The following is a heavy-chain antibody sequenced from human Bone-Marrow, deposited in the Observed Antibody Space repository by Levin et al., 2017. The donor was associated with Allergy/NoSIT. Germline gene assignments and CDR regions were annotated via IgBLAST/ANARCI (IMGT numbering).Heavy chain of an antibody. D-gene: IGHD6-13*01. Sequence: SSETLSLTCSVSGGSINSYYWSWIRHPPGMGLEWIGYIYHSGSTNYNTSLKSRVTISLDTSKNHFSLNLSSVPAADTAVYYCARGTRLAAAGRGAFDIWGPGTLVTVSS. CDR1: GGSINSYY. CDR2: IYHSGST. CDR3: ARGTRLAAAGRGAFDI. J-gene: IGHJ3*02. V-gene: IGHV4-59*01.